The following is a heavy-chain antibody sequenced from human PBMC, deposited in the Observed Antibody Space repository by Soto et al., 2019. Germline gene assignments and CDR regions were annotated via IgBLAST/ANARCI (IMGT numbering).Heavy chain of an antibody. CDR3: TRGGHFYEYMI. Sequence: QVQLQESGPGLVKPSEILSLTCTVSDGSVSSYGYYWTWVRQAPGKGLEWIGYIAYNGGTSYNPSLRSRVTISVDTSKSQFSLDLSFATAADTALYYCTRGGHFYEYMIWGQGTLVTVSS. J-gene: IGHJ4*02. CDR1: DGSVSSYGYY. V-gene: IGHV4-61*08. CDR2: IAYNGGT. D-gene: IGHD3-3*02.